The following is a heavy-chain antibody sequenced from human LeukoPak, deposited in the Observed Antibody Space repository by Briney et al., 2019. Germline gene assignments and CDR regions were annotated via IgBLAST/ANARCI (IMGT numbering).Heavy chain of an antibody. CDR3: AKGPPLLLWFGEPKNYYYMDV. Sequence: GGTLRLSCAASGFTFSSYGMSWVRQAPGKGLEWVSAISGSGGSTYYADSVKGRFTISRDNSKNTLYLQMNSLRAEDTAVYYCAKGPPLLLWFGEPKNYYYMDVWGKGTTVTISS. D-gene: IGHD3-10*01. J-gene: IGHJ6*03. CDR2: ISGSGGST. V-gene: IGHV3-23*01. CDR1: GFTFSSYG.